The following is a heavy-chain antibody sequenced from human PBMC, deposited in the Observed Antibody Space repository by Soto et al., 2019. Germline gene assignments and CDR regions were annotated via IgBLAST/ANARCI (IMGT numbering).Heavy chain of an antibody. J-gene: IGHJ5*01. CDR2: VNTYNGNT. CDR1: GYTFTNYG. CDR3: ARGVGSGTYYNQYTWFDS. D-gene: IGHD3-10*01. Sequence: ASVKVSCKASGYTFTNYGISWVLQAPVQGREGMVWVNTYNGNTNHAQKLQGRGTMTTDTSTITAYMELRSLRSDDTAVYYCARGVGSGTYYNQYTWFDSWGQGTLVTVSS. V-gene: IGHV1-18*01.